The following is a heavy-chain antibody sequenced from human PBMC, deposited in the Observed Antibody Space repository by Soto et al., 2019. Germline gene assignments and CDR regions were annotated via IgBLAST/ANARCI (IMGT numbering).Heavy chain of an antibody. V-gene: IGHV1-69*01. J-gene: IGHJ4*02. D-gene: IGHD3-9*01. CDR2: INPMFNST. Sequence: QVQLVQAGAELNKPGSSVKVSCEAPGGTFDHAAITWVRQAPGQGLEWMGGINPMFNSTHYAPKFQGRVTITADAATSTAFMELRRLRSDDTAVYYCPRQIFAVDYWGQGTLLIVSS. CDR1: GGTFDHAA. CDR3: PRQIFAVDY.